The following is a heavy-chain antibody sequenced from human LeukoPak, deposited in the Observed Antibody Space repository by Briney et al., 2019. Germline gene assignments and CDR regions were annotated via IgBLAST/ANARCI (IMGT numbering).Heavy chain of an antibody. CDR3: ARGPPLFDP. V-gene: IGHV3-23*01. CDR1: GITFSSYA. CDR2: ISGSGGRT. J-gene: IGHJ5*02. Sequence: GGSLRLSCAASGITFSSYAMSWVRQAPGKGLEWVSGISGSGGRTYYADSVKGRFTISRDNAKNSLYLQMNSLRAEDTAIYYCARGPPLFDPWGQGTLVTVSS.